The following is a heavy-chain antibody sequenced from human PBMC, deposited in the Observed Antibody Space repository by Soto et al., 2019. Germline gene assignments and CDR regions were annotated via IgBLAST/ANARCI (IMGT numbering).Heavy chain of an antibody. CDR3: VSPSSSWYLPYDL. CDR1: GFTFSTYT. D-gene: IGHD6-13*01. CDR2: ISSNGGST. Sequence: GGSLRLSCSASGFTFSTYTMHWVRQAPGKGLQYVSTISSNGGSTYYADSVKGRFTISRDNSKNTLYLQMSSLRAEDTAVYYCVSPSSSWYLPYDLWGQGTMVTVS. V-gene: IGHV3-64D*06. J-gene: IGHJ3*01.